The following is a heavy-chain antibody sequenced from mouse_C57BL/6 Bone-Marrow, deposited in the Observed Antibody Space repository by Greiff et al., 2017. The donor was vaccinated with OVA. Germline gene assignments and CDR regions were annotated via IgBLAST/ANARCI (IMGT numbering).Heavy chain of an antibody. V-gene: IGHV1-52*01. D-gene: IGHD2-5*01. CDR1: GYTFTSYW. Sequence: QVQLQQSGAELVRPGSSVKLSCKASGYTFTSYWMHWVKQRPIQGLEWIGNIDPSDSETHYNQKFKDKATLTVDKSSSTAYMQLSSLTSEDSAVYYCARAGDPYYSNSYWYFDVWGTGTTVTVSS. CDR2: IDPSDSET. J-gene: IGHJ1*03. CDR3: ARAGDPYYSNSYWYFDV.